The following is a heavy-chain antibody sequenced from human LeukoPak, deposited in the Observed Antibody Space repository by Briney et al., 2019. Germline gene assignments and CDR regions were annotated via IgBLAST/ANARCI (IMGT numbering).Heavy chain of an antibody. CDR1: GGSFSGYS. CDR2: INHSGST. Sequence: SETLSLTCAVYGGSFSGYSWSWIRQPPGKGLEWIGEINHSGSTNYNPSLKSRVTISVDTSKNQFSLKLSSVTAADTAVYYCARNSIVTYYYYGMDVWGQGTTVTVSS. D-gene: IGHD2/OR15-2a*01. V-gene: IGHV4-34*01. J-gene: IGHJ6*02. CDR3: ARNSIVTYYYYGMDV.